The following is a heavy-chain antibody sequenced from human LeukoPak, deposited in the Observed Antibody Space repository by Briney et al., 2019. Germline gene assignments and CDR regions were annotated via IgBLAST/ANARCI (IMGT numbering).Heavy chain of an antibody. CDR1: GGSISSGSYY. J-gene: IGHJ6*03. V-gene: IGHV4-61*02. CDR2: IYTSGST. CDR3: ARGVGPDWLSYYYYMDV. Sequence: SETLSLTCTVSGGSISSGSYYWSWIRQPAGKGLEWIGRIYTSGSTNYNPSLKSRVTISVDTSKNQFSLKLSSVTAADTAVYYCARGVGPDWLSYYYYMDVWGKGTTVTISS. D-gene: IGHD3-9*01.